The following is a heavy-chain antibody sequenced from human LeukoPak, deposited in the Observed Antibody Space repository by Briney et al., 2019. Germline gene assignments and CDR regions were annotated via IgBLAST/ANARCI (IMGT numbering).Heavy chain of an antibody. D-gene: IGHD2-2*01. J-gene: IGHJ6*02. V-gene: IGHV1-8*01. Sequence: GASENVSFKSSVSTCTSYDINWVRKRTGQGQEWVGCGNPNTANTGYAQKLQGRDTMTRNTYISTAYMELSSLRSGDTAVYYCARAEGGGYCSIWGQGTTVTVSS. CDR3: ARAEGGGYCSI. CDR1: VSTCTSYD. CDR2: GNPNTANT.